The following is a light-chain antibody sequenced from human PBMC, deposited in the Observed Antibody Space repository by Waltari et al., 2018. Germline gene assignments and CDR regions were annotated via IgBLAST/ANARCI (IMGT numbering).Light chain of an antibody. CDR3: QHRHNWPPTFT. CDR1: QRVRNY. V-gene: IGKV3-11*01. J-gene: IGKJ2*01. CDR2: DAS. Sequence: EIVLTQSPATLSLSPGDRATLSCRASQRVRNYLAWYRQKPGQAPRLLIYDASERAPGIPARFSGSGSGTDFTLTISSLEPDDFAVYYCQHRHNWPPTFTFGQGTKLEVK.